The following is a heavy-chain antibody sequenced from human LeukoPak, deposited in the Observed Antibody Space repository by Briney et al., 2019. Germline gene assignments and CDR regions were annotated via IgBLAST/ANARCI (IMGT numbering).Heavy chain of an antibody. CDR1: GFTFSSYS. CDR2: ISSSSSYI. V-gene: IGHV3-21*01. Sequence: GGSLRLSCAASGFTFSSYSMNWVRQAPGKGLEWVSSISSSSSYIYYADSVKGRFTISRDNAKNSLYLQMNSLRAEDTAVYYCARDAPWAGTNAFDIWGQGAMVTVSS. CDR3: ARDAPWAGTNAFDI. J-gene: IGHJ3*02. D-gene: IGHD1/OR15-1a*01.